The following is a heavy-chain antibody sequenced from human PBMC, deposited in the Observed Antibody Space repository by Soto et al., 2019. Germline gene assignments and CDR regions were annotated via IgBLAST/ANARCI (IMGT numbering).Heavy chain of an antibody. CDR3: ARRSHCSSTSCYIEGWFDA. CDR1: GGTFSSYA. V-gene: IGHV1-69*01. CDR2: IIPIFGTA. J-gene: IGHJ5*02. D-gene: IGHD2-2*02. Sequence: QVQLVQSGAEVKKPGSSVKVSCKASGGTFSSYAISWVRQAPGQGLEWMGGIIPIFGTANYAQKFQGRVTITADESTSTAYMELSRLRSEDTAVYYCARRSHCSSTSCYIEGWFDAWGQGTLVTVSS.